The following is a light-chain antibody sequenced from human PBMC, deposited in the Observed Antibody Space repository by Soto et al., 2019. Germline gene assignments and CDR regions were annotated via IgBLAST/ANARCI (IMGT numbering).Light chain of an antibody. CDR3: QQRSNRPRK. V-gene: IGKV3-11*01. J-gene: IGKJ4*02. Sequence: IVVTQSPTTLFGSALFIVTLSYRFSQSVISNLAWYQQKPGQAPRFLIYDASNRATGTPARFSGSGSGTDFTLTICSLEPEDFAVYCCQQRSNRPRKFGEGSKLEIK. CDR2: DAS. CDR1: QSVISN.